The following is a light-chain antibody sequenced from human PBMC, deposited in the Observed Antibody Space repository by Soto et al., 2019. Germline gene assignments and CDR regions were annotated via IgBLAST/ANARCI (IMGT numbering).Light chain of an antibody. CDR1: QGIRND. V-gene: IGKV1-6*01. J-gene: IGKJ5*01. Sequence: AIQMTQSPSSLSASVGDRVTITCRASQGIRNDLGWYQQKPGKAPKLLIYTGSSLQSGVPSRFSGSGSGTDFTLTINSLQPEDFATYYCQQAASFPITFGQGTRLEIK. CDR2: TGS. CDR3: QQAASFPIT.